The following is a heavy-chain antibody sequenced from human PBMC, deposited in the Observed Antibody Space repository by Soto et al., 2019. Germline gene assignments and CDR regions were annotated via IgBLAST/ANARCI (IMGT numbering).Heavy chain of an antibody. V-gene: IGHV6-1*01. D-gene: IGHD3-10*01. CDR2: TYYRSKWYN. J-gene: IGHJ6*03. CDR3: ARLIGSGSSPRTGYYYMDV. Sequence: PSQTLSLTCAISGDSVSSNSAAWNWIRQSPSRGLEWLGRTYYRSKWYNDYAVSVKSRITINPDTSKNQFSLQLNSVTPEDTAVYYCARLIGSGSSPRTGYYYMDVWGKGTTVTVSS. CDR1: GDSVSSNSAA.